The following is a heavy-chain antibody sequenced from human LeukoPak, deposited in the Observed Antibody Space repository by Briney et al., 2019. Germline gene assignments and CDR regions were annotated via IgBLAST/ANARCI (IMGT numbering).Heavy chain of an antibody. CDR3: ARDKFRVYDSSGFAFDI. CDR1: GYIFTSYG. CDR2: INPQSGDT. V-gene: IGHV1-2*02. D-gene: IGHD3-22*01. J-gene: IGHJ3*02. Sequence: ASVKVSCKASGYIFTSYGISWVRQAPGQGLEWMGWINPQSGDTNYAQKFEGRVTMTRDTSISTAYMELSRLRSDDTAVYYCARDKFRVYDSSGFAFDIWGQGTMVTVSS.